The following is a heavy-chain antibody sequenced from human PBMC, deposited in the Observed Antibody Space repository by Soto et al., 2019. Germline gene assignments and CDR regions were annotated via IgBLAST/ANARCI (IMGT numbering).Heavy chain of an antibody. CDR1: GFTFSSYA. J-gene: IGHJ5*02. V-gene: IGHV3-23*01. Sequence: EVQLLESGGGLVQPGGSLRLSCAASGFTFSSYAMSWVRQAPGKGLEWVSAISGSGGSTYYADSVKGRFTISRDNSKNTRYLQMNSLRAEDTAVYYCAKVDLDIVVVPAAIRGGWFDPWGQGTLVTVSS. CDR3: AKVDLDIVVVPAAIRGGWFDP. CDR2: ISGSGGST. D-gene: IGHD2-2*02.